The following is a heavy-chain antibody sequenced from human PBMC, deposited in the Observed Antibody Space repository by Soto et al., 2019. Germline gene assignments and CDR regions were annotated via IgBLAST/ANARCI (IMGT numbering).Heavy chain of an antibody. CDR3: ARVFGYDSSGYYYGKTLKLDY. J-gene: IGHJ4*02. Sequence: PGGSLRLSCAASGFTFSSYSMNWVRQAPGKGLEWVSSISSSSSYIYYADSVKGRFTISRDNAKNSLYLQMNSLRAEDTAVYYCARVFGYDSSGYYYGKTLKLDYWGQGTLVTVSS. CDR1: GFTFSSYS. V-gene: IGHV3-21*01. D-gene: IGHD3-22*01. CDR2: ISSSSSYI.